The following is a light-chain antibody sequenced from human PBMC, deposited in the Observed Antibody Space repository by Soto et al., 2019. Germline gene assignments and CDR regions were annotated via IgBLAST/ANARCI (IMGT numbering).Light chain of an antibody. CDR1: KNIDRW. V-gene: IGKV1-5*03. J-gene: IGKJ4*01. Sequence: DIQMTQSPSTLSASVGDRVTITCRASKNIDRWLAWYQQKPGKAPKLLIYGATSLESGVPSRFSGSVSGSEFTLTISSLQPDDFATYYCQQYHTYSLFGGGTKVEV. CDR3: QQYHTYSL. CDR2: GAT.